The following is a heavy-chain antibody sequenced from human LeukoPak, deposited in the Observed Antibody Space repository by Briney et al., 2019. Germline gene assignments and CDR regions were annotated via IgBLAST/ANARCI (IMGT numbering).Heavy chain of an antibody. Sequence: PGGSLRLSCAASGFTFSSYGMHWVRKAPGKGLEWGAVISYDRSNKYYADSVKGRFTISRHNSKNPLYLQMNTLRAEHPDVYYCATTSNSGQCLALFDHWGQGTLVTVSS. D-gene: IGHD6-19*01. J-gene: IGHJ4*02. V-gene: IGHV3-30*03. CDR2: ISYDRSNK. CDR1: GFTFSSYG. CDR3: ATTSNSGQCLALFDH.